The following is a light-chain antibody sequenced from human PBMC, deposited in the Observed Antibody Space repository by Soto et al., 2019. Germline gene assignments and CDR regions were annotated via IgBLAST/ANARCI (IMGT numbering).Light chain of an antibody. Sequence: EIVLTQSPATLSLSPGESSPLSCRASQSVSSYLAWYQQRPGQAPRLLIYDASNRATGIPARFSGSGSGTDFTLTISSLEPEDFAVYYCQQYGSSPPRTFGQGTKVDIK. CDR3: QQYGSSPPRT. CDR2: DAS. J-gene: IGKJ1*01. V-gene: IGKV3-11*01. CDR1: QSVSSY.